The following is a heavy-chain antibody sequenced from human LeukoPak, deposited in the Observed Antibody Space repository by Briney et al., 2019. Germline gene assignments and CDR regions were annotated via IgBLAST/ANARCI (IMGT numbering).Heavy chain of an antibody. Sequence: GGSLRLSCATSGFTFSNYGMHWVRQAPGKGLEWVAVISSDETNIRYGDSVRGRFTVSRDNAKNTVYLQMNSLGADDTAVYYCAKNPYRVVFATGNYLDPWGQGTLVTVSS. CDR3: AKNPYRVVFATGNYLDP. CDR2: ISSDETNI. J-gene: IGHJ5*02. D-gene: IGHD2-15*01. CDR1: GFTFSNYG. V-gene: IGHV3-30*18.